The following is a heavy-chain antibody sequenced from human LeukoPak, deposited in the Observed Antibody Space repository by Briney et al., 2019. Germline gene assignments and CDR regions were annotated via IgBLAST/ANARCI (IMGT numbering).Heavy chain of an antibody. CDR3: GRDPKLGIRGYTYGYIDF. J-gene: IGHJ4*02. D-gene: IGHD5-18*01. Sequence: GASVKVSCKASGGTFSSYAISWVRQAPGQGLEWMGWINTTTGNPTYAQGFFTGRYVFSLDTSVNTAYLQITGLKADDTAVYYCGRDPKLGIRGYTYGYIDFWGQGTLVTVAS. CDR1: GGTFSSYA. V-gene: IGHV7-4-1*02. CDR2: INTTTGNP.